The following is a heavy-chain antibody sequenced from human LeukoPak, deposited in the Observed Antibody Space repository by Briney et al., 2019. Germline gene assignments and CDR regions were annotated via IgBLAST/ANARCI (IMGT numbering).Heavy chain of an antibody. Sequence: QAGGSLRLSCAASGFTFSSYAMSWVRQAPGKGLEWVSAISGSGGSTYYADSVKGRFTISRDNSKNTLYLQMNSLRAEDTAVYYCAKDSRQASEVYYYDSSGYYYFDYWGQGTLVTVSS. CDR1: GFTFSSYA. D-gene: IGHD3-22*01. CDR2: ISGSGGST. V-gene: IGHV3-23*01. CDR3: AKDSRQASEVYYYDSSGYYYFDY. J-gene: IGHJ4*02.